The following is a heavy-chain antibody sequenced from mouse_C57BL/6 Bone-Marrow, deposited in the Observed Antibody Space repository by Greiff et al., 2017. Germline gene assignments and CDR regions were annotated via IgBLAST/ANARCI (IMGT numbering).Heavy chain of an antibody. CDR3: ARNYGSSYYFDY. CDR1: SYTFTSYT. CDR2: INPSSGYT. Sequence: VQLQQPGAELARPGASVKMSCKASSYTFTSYTMHWVKQRPGQGLEWIGYINPSSGYTKYNQKFKDKATLTADKSSSTAYLQLSSLTSEDSAVYYCARNYGSSYYFDYWGQGTTLTVSS. D-gene: IGHD1-1*01. V-gene: IGHV1-4*01. J-gene: IGHJ2*01.